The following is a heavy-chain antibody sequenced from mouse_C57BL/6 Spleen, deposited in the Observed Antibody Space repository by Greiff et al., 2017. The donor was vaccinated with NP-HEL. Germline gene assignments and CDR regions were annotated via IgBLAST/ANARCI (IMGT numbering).Heavy chain of an antibody. D-gene: IGHD1-1*01. Sequence: EVQGVESGGDLVKPGGSLKLSCAASGFTFSSYGMSWVRQTPDKRLEWVATISSGGSYTYYPDSVKGRFTISRDNAKNTLYLQMSSLKSEDTAMYYCARHEGLLRGYFDVWGTGTTVTVSS. CDR3: ARHEGLLRGYFDV. CDR2: ISSGGSYT. CDR1: GFTFSSYG. V-gene: IGHV5-6*01. J-gene: IGHJ1*03.